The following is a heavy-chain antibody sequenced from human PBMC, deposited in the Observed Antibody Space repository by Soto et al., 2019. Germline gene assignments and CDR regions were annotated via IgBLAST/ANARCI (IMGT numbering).Heavy chain of an antibody. Sequence: GGSLRLSCAASGFTFSNAWINWVRQAPGKGLEWVGRIKSKTDGGTTDYAAPVKGRFTISRDDSKNTLYLQMNSLKTEDTAVYFCTTVSGDIHYYYYYGMDVWGQGTMVTVSS. CDR1: GFTFSNAW. CDR2: IKSKTDGGTT. CDR3: TTVSGDIHYYYYYGMDV. V-gene: IGHV3-15*07. J-gene: IGHJ6*02. D-gene: IGHD4-17*01.